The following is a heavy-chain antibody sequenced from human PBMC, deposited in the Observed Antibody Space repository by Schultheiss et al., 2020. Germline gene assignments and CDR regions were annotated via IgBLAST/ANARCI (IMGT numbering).Heavy chain of an antibody. CDR1: GYTFTSYY. Sequence: ASVKVSCKASGYTFTSYYMHWVRQAPGQGLEWMGIINPSGGSTSYAQKFQGRVTITRDTSAYTAYMEVSSLRFEDTAVYYCAREAVADDYYYYYMDVWGQGTTVTVSS. D-gene: IGHD6-19*01. J-gene: IGHJ6*03. CDR3: AREAVADDYYYYYMDV. V-gene: IGHV1-46*01. CDR2: INPSGGST.